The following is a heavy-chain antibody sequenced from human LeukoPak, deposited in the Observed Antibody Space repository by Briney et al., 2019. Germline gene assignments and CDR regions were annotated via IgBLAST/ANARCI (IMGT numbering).Heavy chain of an antibody. V-gene: IGHV5-51*01. CDR1: GYSFTSYW. CDR3: ARVPRCSSTSCYPDY. CDR2: IYPGDSDT. D-gene: IGHD2-2*01. J-gene: IGHJ4*02. Sequence: NPGESLKISCKGSGYSFTSYWIGWVRPMPGKGLEWMGIIYPGDSDTRYSPSFQGQVTISADKSISTAYLQWSSLKASDTAMYYCARVPRCSSTSCYPDYWGQETLVTVSS.